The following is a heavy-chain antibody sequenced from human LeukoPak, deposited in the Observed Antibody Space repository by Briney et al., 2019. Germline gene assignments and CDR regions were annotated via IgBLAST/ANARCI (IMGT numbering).Heavy chain of an antibody. CDR3: ARAATTVTTDWFDP. CDR1: GGSISSGDYY. V-gene: IGHV4-30-4*01. J-gene: IGHJ5*02. CDR2: IYYSGST. Sequence: PSETLSLTCTVSGGSISSGDYYWSWIRQPPGKGLEWIGYIYYSGSTYYNPSLKSRVTISVDTSKNQFSLKLSSVTAADTAVYYCARAATTVTTDWFDPWGQGTLVTVSP. D-gene: IGHD4-11*01.